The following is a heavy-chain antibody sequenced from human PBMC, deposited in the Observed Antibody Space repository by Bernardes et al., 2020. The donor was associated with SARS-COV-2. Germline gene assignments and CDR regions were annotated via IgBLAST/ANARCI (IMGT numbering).Heavy chain of an antibody. CDR2: ISAYNGYT. J-gene: IGHJ4*02. Sequence: ASAKVSCKTFGYTFTAYVIIWVRQAPGQGLESMGWISAYNGYTNYAQKFQGRVTMTTDTSTSTAYMELKSLRSDDTAVYYCARALISDCSGGSCYPDYGDYFDYWGQGILLTVSS. CDR1: GYTFTAYV. V-gene: IGHV1-18*01. CDR3: ARALISDCSGGSCYPDYGDYFDY. D-gene: IGHD2-15*01.